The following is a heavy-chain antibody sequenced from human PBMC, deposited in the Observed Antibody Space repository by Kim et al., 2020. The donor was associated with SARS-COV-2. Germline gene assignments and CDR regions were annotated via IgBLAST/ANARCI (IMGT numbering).Heavy chain of an antibody. CDR2: T. J-gene: IGHJ4*02. Sequence: TNTNPSLRGRVTISVDKSKNQFSLKLSSGTAADTAVYYCARAAAGTWRSYWGQGTLVTVSS. V-gene: IGHV4-4*02. CDR3: ARAAAGTWRSY. D-gene: IGHD6-13*01.